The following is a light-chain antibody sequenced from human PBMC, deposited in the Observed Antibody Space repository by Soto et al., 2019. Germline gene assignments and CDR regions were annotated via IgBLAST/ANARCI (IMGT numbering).Light chain of an antibody. Sequence: DILLTQSPTSLSASVGDTVTIACRASQSISINLNWYQHRSGEAPKVLIYGASTLATGAPSRFSGSGVGTDFTLTISSLQLEDFATYYCQQTYTTRVYTFGQGTKLEFK. CDR1: QSISIN. J-gene: IGKJ2*01. V-gene: IGKV1-39*01. CDR3: QQTYTTRVYT. CDR2: GAS.